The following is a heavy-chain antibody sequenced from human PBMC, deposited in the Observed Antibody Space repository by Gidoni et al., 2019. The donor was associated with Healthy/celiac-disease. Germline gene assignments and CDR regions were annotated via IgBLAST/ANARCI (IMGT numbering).Heavy chain of an antibody. V-gene: IGHV1-69*08. D-gene: IGHD2-2*01. J-gene: IGHJ6*02. Sequence: QVQLVQSGAEVKKPGSSVKVSCKASGGTFSSYTISWVRQAPGQGLEWMGRIIPSLGIANYAQKFQGRVTITADKSTSTAYMERSSLRSEDTAVYYCARDDVVPAAPYYYYYGMDVWGQGTTVTVSS. CDR1: GGTFSSYT. CDR2: IIPSLGIA. CDR3: ARDDVVPAAPYYYYYGMDV.